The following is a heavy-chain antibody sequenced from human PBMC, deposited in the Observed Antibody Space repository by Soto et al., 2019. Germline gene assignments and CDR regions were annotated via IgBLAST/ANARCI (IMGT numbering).Heavy chain of an antibody. D-gene: IGHD3-16*01. CDR1: GFTFSDYG. CDR3: ARVGVADHLNYLDS. V-gene: IGHV3-33*01. J-gene: IGHJ4*02. CDR2: IWFDGSTK. Sequence: PGGSLRLSCAVSGFTFSDYGMYWVRQAPGKGLEWVAMIWFDGSTKHYADSVKGRFTISRDNSKNTLYLQMNSLRAEDTAVYYCARVGVADHLNYLDSWGQGTQVTVSS.